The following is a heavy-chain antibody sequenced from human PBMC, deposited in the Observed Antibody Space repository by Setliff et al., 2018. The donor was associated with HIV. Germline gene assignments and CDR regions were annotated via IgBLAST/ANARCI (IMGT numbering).Heavy chain of an antibody. CDR3: SLGYCSGGSCYSDPEVAFDI. CDR1: GFTFGDYA. CDR2: ISGSGSTI. V-gene: IGHV3-11*01. J-gene: IGHJ3*02. D-gene: IGHD2-15*01. Sequence: GSLRLSCTASGFTFGDYAMSWIRQAPGKGLEWVACISGSGSTIYYADSVKGRFAISRDNARNSLYVQMNSLRVEDTAVYYCSLGYCSGGSCYSDPEVAFDIWGQGTMVTVSS.